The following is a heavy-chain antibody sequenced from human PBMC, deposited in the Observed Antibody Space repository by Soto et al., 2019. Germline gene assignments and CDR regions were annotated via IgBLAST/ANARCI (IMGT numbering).Heavy chain of an antibody. CDR3: ARLPSVLPVVDM. J-gene: IGHJ3*02. CDR1: GGPFSNYA. V-gene: IGHV1-69*01. CDR2: IIPISGTT. Sequence: QVYLVQSGAEVKKPGSSVKVSCQASGGPFSNYALSWVRQAPGHGLEWMGGIIPISGTTDYAQKFQARVTITADESTNTAYMELSSLRADDTAVYYCARLPSVLPVVDMWGQGTLVTVSS.